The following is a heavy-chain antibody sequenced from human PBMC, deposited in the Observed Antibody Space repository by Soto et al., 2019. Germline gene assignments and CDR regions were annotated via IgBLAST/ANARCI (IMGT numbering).Heavy chain of an antibody. CDR3: AVSGIAVAGKGDWFDP. Sequence: SVKVSCKASGGTFSSYAISWVRQAPGQGLEWMGGIIPIFGTANYAQKFQGRVTITADESTSTAYMELSSLRSEDTAVYYCAVSGIAVAGKGDWFDPWGQGTLVTVSS. CDR1: GGTFSSYA. CDR2: IIPIFGTA. J-gene: IGHJ5*02. V-gene: IGHV1-69*13. D-gene: IGHD6-19*01.